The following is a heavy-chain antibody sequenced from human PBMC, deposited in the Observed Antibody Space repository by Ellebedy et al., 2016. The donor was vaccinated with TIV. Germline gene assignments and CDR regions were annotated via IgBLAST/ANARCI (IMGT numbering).Heavy chain of an antibody. V-gene: IGHV4-39*01. CDR1: GGSISSSSYY. Sequence: MPSETLSLTCTVSGGSISSSSYYWGWIRQPPGTGLEWIGSIFYSGNTYYNPSLKSRVTISRDTSKNQFSLKLTSVTAADTGLDYCARHSQPAAGDYWGQGTLVTVSS. CDR2: IFYSGNT. J-gene: IGHJ4*02. CDR3: ARHSQPAAGDY. D-gene: IGHD6-13*01.